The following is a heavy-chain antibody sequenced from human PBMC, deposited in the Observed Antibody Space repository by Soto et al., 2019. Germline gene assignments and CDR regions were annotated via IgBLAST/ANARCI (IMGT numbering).Heavy chain of an antibody. CDR3: ARDFLPSNGRNFDY. CDR2: ISSSSSYI. CDR1: GFTFRSSP. J-gene: IGHJ4*02. V-gene: IGHV3-21*01. D-gene: IGHD2-8*01. Sequence: TGGSLRLSCAVSGFTFRSSPMSWVRRAPGKGLEWVSSISSSSSYIYYAGSVRGRFTISRDNAKNSLYLQMNSLRAEDTAVYYCARDFLPSNGRNFDYWGQGTLVTVSS.